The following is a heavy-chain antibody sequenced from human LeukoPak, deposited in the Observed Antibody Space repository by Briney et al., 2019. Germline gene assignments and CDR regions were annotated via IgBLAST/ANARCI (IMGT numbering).Heavy chain of an antibody. J-gene: IGHJ4*02. D-gene: IGHD2-15*01. CDR1: NGSISTYY. CDR3: TRSFYCSGGSCSRGVDY. Sequence: SETLSLTCTVSNGSISTYYWTWIRQPPGKGLEWIGYIYYSGSPNYNPSLKSRVTISLDTSKNQFFLKLNSVTAADTAVYYCTRSFYCSGGSCSRGVDYWGQGTLVTVSS. CDR2: IYYSGSP. V-gene: IGHV4-59*08.